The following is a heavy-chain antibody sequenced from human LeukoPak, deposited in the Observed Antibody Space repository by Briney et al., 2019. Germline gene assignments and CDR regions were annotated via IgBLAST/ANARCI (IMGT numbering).Heavy chain of an antibody. Sequence: GGSLRLSCAASGFTFSSYAMSWVRQAPGKGLEWVSAISGSGGSTYYADSVKGRSTISRDNSKNTLYLQMNSLRAEDTAVYYCAKNYYYDTSKYFDLWGRGTLVTVSS. CDR3: AKNYYYDTSKYFDL. CDR2: ISGSGGST. CDR1: GFTFSSYA. J-gene: IGHJ2*01. D-gene: IGHD3-22*01. V-gene: IGHV3-23*01.